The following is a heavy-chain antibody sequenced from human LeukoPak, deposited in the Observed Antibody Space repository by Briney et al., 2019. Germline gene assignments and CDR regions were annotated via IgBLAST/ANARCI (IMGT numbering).Heavy chain of an antibody. CDR3: ARAGNYDSRNYYYYYMDV. D-gene: IGHD3-22*01. J-gene: IGHJ6*03. V-gene: IGHV4-61*02. Sequence: SETLSLTCTVSGYSISSGYYWGWIRQPAGKGLEWIGRIYTSGSTNYNPSLKSRVTISVDTSKNQFSLKLSSVTAADTAVYYCARAGNYDSRNYYYYYMDVWGKGTTVTISS. CDR1: GYSISSGYY. CDR2: IYTSGST.